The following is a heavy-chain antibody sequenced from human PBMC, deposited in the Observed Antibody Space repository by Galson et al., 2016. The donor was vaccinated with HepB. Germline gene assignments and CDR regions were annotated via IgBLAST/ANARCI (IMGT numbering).Heavy chain of an antibody. V-gene: IGHV3-23*01. Sequence: SLRLSCAASGFTSDSYAMSWVRQAPGKGLEWVSSISAGAAGTYYADSVKGRFTVYRDNSKNTLSLQVNSLRGEDTAVYYCAKGRLGSSWFPSFDYWGQGTVVTVSS. CDR2: ISAGAAGT. CDR1: GFTSDSYA. CDR3: AKGRLGSSWFPSFDY. J-gene: IGHJ4*02. D-gene: IGHD6-13*01.